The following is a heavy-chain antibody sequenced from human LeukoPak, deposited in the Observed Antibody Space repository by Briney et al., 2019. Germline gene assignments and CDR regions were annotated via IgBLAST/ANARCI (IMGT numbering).Heavy chain of an antibody. CDR2: MNPNSGNT. V-gene: IGHV1-8*01. D-gene: IGHD3-22*01. CDR1: GYTFTSYD. Sequence: ASVKVSCKASGYTFTSYDINWVRQATGQGLEWMGWMNPNSGNTGYAQKFQGRVTMTRNSSISTAYMELSSLSLEATAVYYCARLREYDSSGYYYGYWGQGTLVTVSS. J-gene: IGHJ4*02. CDR3: ARLREYDSSGYYYGY.